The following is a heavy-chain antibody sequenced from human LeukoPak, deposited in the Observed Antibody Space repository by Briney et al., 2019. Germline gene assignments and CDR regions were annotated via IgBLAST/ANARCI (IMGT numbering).Heavy chain of an antibody. V-gene: IGHV4-4*02. J-gene: IGHJ4*02. CDR1: GGSISSNTW. Sequence: TSGTLSLTCTVSGGSISSNTWWSWVRQPPGKGLEWIGEIYHSGSTNYNPSLKSRVTISVDKSKNQFSLKLSSVTAADTAVYYCARDGYNSGFDYWGQGTLVTVSS. CDR2: IYHSGST. D-gene: IGHD5-24*01. CDR3: ARDGYNSGFDY.